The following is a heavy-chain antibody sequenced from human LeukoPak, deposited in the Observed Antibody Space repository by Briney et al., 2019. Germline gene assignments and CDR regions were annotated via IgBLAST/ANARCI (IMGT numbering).Heavy chain of an antibody. D-gene: IGHD6-6*01. CDR2: INHSGST. Sequence: SETLSLTCADYGGSFSGYYWSRIRQPPGKGLEWIGEINHSGSTNYNPSLKSRVTISVDTSKNQFPLKLSSVTAADTAVYYCARGRIAARPRGFDYWGQGTLVTVSS. J-gene: IGHJ4*02. CDR3: ARGRIAARPRGFDY. CDR1: GGSFSGYY. V-gene: IGHV4-34*01.